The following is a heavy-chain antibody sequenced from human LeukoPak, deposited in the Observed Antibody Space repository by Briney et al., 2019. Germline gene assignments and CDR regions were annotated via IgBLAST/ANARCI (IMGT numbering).Heavy chain of an antibody. Sequence: GGSLRLSCVASGFSFDRYAMSWVRQAPGKGLEWVSGISRNGGSLYYADSVRGRSSISRDNAKNSLYLQMNSLRAEDTAVYYCAVRFDYWGQGILVSVSS. D-gene: IGHD3-16*02. J-gene: IGHJ4*02. CDR2: ISRNGGSL. V-gene: IGHV3-23*01. CDR1: GFSFDRYA. CDR3: AVRFDY.